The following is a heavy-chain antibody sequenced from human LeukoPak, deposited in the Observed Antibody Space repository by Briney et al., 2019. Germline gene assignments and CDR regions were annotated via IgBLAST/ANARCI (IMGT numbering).Heavy chain of an antibody. D-gene: IGHD2-15*01. Sequence: GRSLRLSCAASGFSFSSYAMHWVRQAPGKGLEWVAVISYDASNKYYADSVKGRFTISRDNSKNTLHLQVNSLRGDDTAVYFCSRDRGYCSGGSCYEFDHWGQGTLVTVSS. CDR2: ISYDASNK. J-gene: IGHJ4*02. CDR1: GFSFSSYA. CDR3: SRDRGYCSGGSCYEFDH. V-gene: IGHV3-30-3*01.